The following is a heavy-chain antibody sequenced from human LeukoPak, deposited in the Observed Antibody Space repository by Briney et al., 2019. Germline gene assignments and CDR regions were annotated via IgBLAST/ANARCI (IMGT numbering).Heavy chain of an antibody. CDR2: IIPDGGVT. Sequence: ASVKVSCKASGGTFSSYGISWVRQAPGQGLEWMGGIIPDGGVTKSAQKFQGRVTMTRDKSINTVYMELSGLTSDDTALYYCARGPNHYYYMDFWGKGTTVSVSS. CDR3: ARGPNHYYYMDF. J-gene: IGHJ6*03. V-gene: IGHV1-2*02. D-gene: IGHD2-8*01. CDR1: GGTFSSYG.